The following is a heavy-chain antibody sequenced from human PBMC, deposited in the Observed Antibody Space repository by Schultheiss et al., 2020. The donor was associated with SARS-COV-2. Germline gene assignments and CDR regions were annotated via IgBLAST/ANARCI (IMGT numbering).Heavy chain of an antibody. CDR1: GFTVSSNY. Sequence: GESLKISCAASGFTVSSNYMSWVRQAPGKGLEWVSVIYSGGSTYYADSVKGRFTISRDNSKNTLYLQMNSLRAEDTAVYYCAAGPAAGIPHWGQGTLVTVSS. CDR3: AAGPAAGIPH. V-gene: IGHV3-66*02. J-gene: IGHJ4*02. CDR2: IYSGGST. D-gene: IGHD6-13*01.